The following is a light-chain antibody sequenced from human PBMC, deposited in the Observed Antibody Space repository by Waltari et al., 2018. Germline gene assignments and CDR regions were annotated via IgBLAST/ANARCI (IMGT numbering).Light chain of an antibody. J-gene: IGKJ4*01. CDR1: QTVSTIA. CDR2: STY. Sequence: EIVLTQSPGTLSLSPGARATLPCRASQTVSTIALSCYQHKPGQAPRVLIYSTYNRATCIPDRFSGRGSGTDFTLTINRLAPEDFAMYYCQQYDGIVVTFGGGTKVEI. V-gene: IGKV3-20*01. CDR3: QQYDGIVVT.